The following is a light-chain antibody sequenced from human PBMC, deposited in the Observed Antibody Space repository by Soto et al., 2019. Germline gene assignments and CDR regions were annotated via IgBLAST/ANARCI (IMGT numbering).Light chain of an antibody. V-gene: IGKV3-20*01. Sequence: EVMLTQSPGTLSLSPGERATLSCRASQSVSSNYLAWYQQKSGQAPRLLIYGASNRATGIPDRFSGSGSGTDLTLTIRRLAPEDFAVYFCRQYDTSPRTFGQGTKVEFK. CDR2: GAS. J-gene: IGKJ1*01. CDR1: QSVSSNY. CDR3: RQYDTSPRT.